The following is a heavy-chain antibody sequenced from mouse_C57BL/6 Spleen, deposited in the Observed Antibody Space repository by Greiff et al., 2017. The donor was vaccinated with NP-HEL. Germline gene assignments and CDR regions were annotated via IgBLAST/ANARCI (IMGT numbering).Heavy chain of an antibody. V-gene: IGHV1-4*01. CDR3: ARGLDY. CDR1: GYTFTSYT. Sequence: QVQLKESGAELARPGASVKMSCKASGYTFTSYTMHWVKQRPGQGLEWIGYINPSSGYTKYNQKFKDKATLTADKASSTAYMQLSSLTSEDSAEYECARGLDYWGQGTTLTVSS. J-gene: IGHJ2*01. CDR2: INPSSGYT.